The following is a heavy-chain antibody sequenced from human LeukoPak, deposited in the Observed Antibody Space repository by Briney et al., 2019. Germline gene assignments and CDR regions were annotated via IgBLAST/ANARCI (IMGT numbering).Heavy chain of an antibody. D-gene: IGHD2-21*02. CDR3: ARTAYCGGDCYDFDY. Sequence: ASVKVSCKASGYTFSAYYMHWVRQAPGQGLEWMGIINPSGGSTSYAQKFQGRVTMTRDMSTSTVYMELSSLRSEDTAVYYCARTAYCGGDCYDFDYWGQGTLVTVSS. CDR1: GYTFSAYY. J-gene: IGHJ4*02. V-gene: IGHV1-46*01. CDR2: INPSGGST.